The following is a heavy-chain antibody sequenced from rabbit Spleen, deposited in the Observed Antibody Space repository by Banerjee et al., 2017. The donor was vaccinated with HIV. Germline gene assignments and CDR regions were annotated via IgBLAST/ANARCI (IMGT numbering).Heavy chain of an antibody. V-gene: IGHV1S40*01. Sequence: QSLEESGGDLVKPGASLTLTCTASGFSFSSSYYMCWVRQAPGKGPEWIACIYVGSSGSTYYASWAKGRFTCSKTSSTTVTLQMTRLTAADTATYFCARDTSSSFSSYGMDLWGPGTLVTVS. J-gene: IGHJ6*01. CDR1: GFSFSSSYY. CDR3: ARDTSSSFSSYGMDL. D-gene: IGHD1-1*01. CDR2: IYVGSSGST.